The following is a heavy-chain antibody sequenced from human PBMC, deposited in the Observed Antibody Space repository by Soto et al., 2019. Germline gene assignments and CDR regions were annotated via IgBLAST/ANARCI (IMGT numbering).Heavy chain of an antibody. CDR3: ADMRGQWLPRD. D-gene: IGHD6-19*01. CDR2: IYYSGST. V-gene: IGHV4-59*08. Sequence: SETLSLTCTVSGGSISSYYWSWIRQPPGKGLEWIGYIYYSGSTNYNPSLKSRVTISVDTSKNQFSLKLSSVTAADTAIYYCADMRGQWLPRDWGQGILVTVSS. J-gene: IGHJ4*02. CDR1: GGSISSYY.